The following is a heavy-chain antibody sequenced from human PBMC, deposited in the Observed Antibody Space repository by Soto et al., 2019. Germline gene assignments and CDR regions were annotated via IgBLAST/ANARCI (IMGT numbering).Heavy chain of an antibody. Sequence: EVQLLESGGGLVQPGGSLRLSCAASGFTFSSYAMSWVRQAPGKGLEWVSAISGSGGSTYYADSVKGRFTISRDNSKNPLYLQMNRLRAEDTAVYYCAKDLRGGIEYGRWYYRGPGTLVTVSS. CDR1: GFTFSSYA. CDR3: AKDLRGGIEYGRWYY. J-gene: IGHJ4*02. CDR2: ISGSGGST. V-gene: IGHV3-23*01. D-gene: IGHD6-13*01.